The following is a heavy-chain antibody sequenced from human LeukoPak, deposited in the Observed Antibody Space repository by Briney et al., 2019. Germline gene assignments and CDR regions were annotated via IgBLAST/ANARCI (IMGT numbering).Heavy chain of an antibody. CDR2: INHSGST. Sequence: SETLSLTCAVYGGSFSGYYWSWIRQPPGKGLEWIGEINHSGSTNYNPSLKSRVTTSVDTSKNQFSLKLSSVAAADTAVYYCARAWAFWGQGTLVTVSS. J-gene: IGHJ4*02. CDR1: GGSFSGYY. V-gene: IGHV4-34*01. D-gene: IGHD3-16*01. CDR3: ARAWAF.